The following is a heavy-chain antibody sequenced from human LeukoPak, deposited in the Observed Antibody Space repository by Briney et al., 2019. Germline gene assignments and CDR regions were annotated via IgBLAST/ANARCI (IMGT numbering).Heavy chain of an antibody. CDR3: ARAHYYDSSGFERGNWFDP. V-gene: IGHV1-24*01. D-gene: IGHD3-22*01. J-gene: IGHJ5*02. CDR1: GYTLSEIS. Sequence: GASVKVSCKVSGYTLSEISMQWVRQPPGKGLEWMGGFDPEDGETVYAQKFQGRVTITADESTSTAYMELSSLRSEDTAVYYCARAHYYDSSGFERGNWFDPWGQGTLVTVSS. CDR2: FDPEDGET.